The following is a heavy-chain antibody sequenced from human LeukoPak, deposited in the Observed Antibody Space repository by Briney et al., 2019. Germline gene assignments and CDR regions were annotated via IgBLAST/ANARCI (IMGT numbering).Heavy chain of an antibody. J-gene: IGHJ3*02. V-gene: IGHV3-9*01. CDR2: ISWNSGSI. D-gene: IGHD3-10*01. CDR3: AKDRSMVRGYDAFDI. CDR1: GFTFSSYA. Sequence: AGGSLRLSCAASGFTFSSYAMSWVRQAPGKGLEWVSGISWNSGSIGYADSVKGRFTISRDNAKNSLYLQMNSLRAEDTALYYCAKDRSMVRGYDAFDIWGQGTMVTVSS.